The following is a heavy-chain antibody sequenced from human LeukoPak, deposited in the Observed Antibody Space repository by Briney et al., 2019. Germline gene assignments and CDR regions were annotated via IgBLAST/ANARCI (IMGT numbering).Heavy chain of an antibody. D-gene: IGHD4-23*01. CDR3: ARGRPHGNDY. Sequence: GGSLRLSCAASGFTFSSYWMNWVRQAPGKGLVWVSRIASDGSSTTYADSVKGRFSISRDNAKNTLYLRMNSLRVVDTAVYYCARGRPHGNDYWGQGTLVTVSS. CDR2: IASDGSST. V-gene: IGHV3-74*01. CDR1: GFTFSSYW. J-gene: IGHJ4*02.